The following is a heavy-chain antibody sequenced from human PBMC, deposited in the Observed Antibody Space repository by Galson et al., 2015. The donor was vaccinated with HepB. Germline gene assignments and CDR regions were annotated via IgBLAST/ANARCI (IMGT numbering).Heavy chain of an antibody. Sequence: SLRLSCAASGFTFSSYAMHWVRQAPGKGLEWVAVISYDGSNKYYADSVKGRFTISRDNSKNTLYLQMNSLRAEDTAVYYCARRLRGYFDYWGQGTLVTVSS. CDR3: ARRLRGYFDY. J-gene: IGHJ4*02. CDR1: GFTFSSYA. V-gene: IGHV3-30-3*01. D-gene: IGHD4-17*01. CDR2: ISYDGSNK.